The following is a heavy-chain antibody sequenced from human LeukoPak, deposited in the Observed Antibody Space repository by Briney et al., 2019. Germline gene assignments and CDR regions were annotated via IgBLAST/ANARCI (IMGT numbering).Heavy chain of an antibody. Sequence: SETLSLTCAVYGGSFSGYYWSWIRQPPGKGLEWIGEINHSGSTNYNPSLKSRATISVDTSKNQFSLKLSSVTAADTAVYYCARGNSYYYGSGSYYHFDYWGQGTLVTVSS. CDR1: GGSFSGYY. J-gene: IGHJ4*02. D-gene: IGHD3-10*01. V-gene: IGHV4-34*01. CDR2: INHSGST. CDR3: ARGNSYYYGSGSYYHFDY.